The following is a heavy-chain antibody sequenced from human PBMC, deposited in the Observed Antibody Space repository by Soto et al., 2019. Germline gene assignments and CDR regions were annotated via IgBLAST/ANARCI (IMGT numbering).Heavy chain of an antibody. J-gene: IGHJ6*02. CDR2: IYYSGST. V-gene: IGHV4-59*01. CDR3: AREGYGGDYYYYSGMDV. D-gene: IGHD5-12*01. CDR1: GGSISSYY. Sequence: PSETLSLTCTVSGGSISSYYWSWIRQPPGKGLEWIGYIYYSGSTNYNPSLKSRVTISVDMSKSQFSLKLSSVTAADTAVYYCAREGYGGDYYYYSGMDVWGQGTTVTVS.